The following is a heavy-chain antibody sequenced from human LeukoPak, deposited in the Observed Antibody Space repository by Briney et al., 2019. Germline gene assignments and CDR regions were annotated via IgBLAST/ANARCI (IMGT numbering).Heavy chain of an antibody. CDR2: ISTSSRYI. J-gene: IGHJ5*02. CDR3: ARADCSGSTCYLRHSWFDP. V-gene: IGHV3-21*06. Sequence: AGGSLRLSCAASGFTLSTFDMNWVRQAPGKGLEWVSSISTSSRYIYYRDSVKGRFTISRDDAKNSLYLQMNSLTVEDTAAYYCARADCSGSTCYLRHSWFDPWGQGTLVTVSS. D-gene: IGHD2-2*01. CDR1: GFTLSTFD.